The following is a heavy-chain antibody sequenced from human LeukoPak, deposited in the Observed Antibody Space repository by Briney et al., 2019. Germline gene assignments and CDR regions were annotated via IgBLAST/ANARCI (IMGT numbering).Heavy chain of an antibody. D-gene: IGHD6-6*01. J-gene: IGHJ4*02. CDR3: ARGRFGSSSSFDY. V-gene: IGHV4-59*01. CDR1: SGPISTFY. CDR2: IYYSGST. Sequence: PSETLSLTCTVSSGPISTFYWNWIRQPPGKGLEWIGYIYYSGSTNYNPSLRSRVTILVDTSKNQFSLKLTSVTAADTAVYYCARGRFGSSSSFDYWGQGNLVTVSS.